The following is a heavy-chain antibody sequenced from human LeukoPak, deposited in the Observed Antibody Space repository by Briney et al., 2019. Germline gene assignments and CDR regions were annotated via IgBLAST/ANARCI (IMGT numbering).Heavy chain of an antibody. CDR2: IYHSGES. CDR1: GDSISSGGYY. J-gene: IGHJ3*01. D-gene: IGHD1-1*01. V-gene: IGHV4-30-2*01. CDR3: ASRPTGKGNAFDV. Sequence: SETLSLTCTVSGDSISSGGYYCSWIRQPPGKGLEWIGYIYHSGESYFNPSLKSRVTMSVDKSKNQFSLNLTSVTAADTAVYYCASRPTGKGNAFDVWGPGTMVTVSS.